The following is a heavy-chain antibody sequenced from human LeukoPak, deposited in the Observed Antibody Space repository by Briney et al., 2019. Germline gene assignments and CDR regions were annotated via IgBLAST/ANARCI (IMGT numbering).Heavy chain of an antibody. Sequence: GASVKVSCKASGYTFTSYGISWVRQAPGQGLEWMGWIGAYNGNTNYAQKLQGRVTMTTDTPTSTAYMELRSLRSDDTAVYYCARDKTRSGSYYIAPDHFDYWGQGTLVTVSS. D-gene: IGHD3-10*01. J-gene: IGHJ4*02. CDR3: ARDKTRSGSYYIAPDHFDY. CDR1: GYTFTSYG. CDR2: IGAYNGNT. V-gene: IGHV1-18*01.